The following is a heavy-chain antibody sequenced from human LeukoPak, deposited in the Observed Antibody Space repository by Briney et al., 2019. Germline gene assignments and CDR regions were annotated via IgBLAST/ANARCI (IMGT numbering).Heavy chain of an antibody. J-gene: IGHJ3*01. CDR2: TYYSGTS. CDR1: GGSITSSGYSY. CDR3: ARGDDDYGNLDV. V-gene: IGHV4-31*03. D-gene: IGHD4-17*01. Sequence: PSQTLSLTCTVSGGSITSSGYSYWTWIRQHPGKGLEWIGFTYYSGTSHYHTSLESRVTISVDTSKNQSSLRLNSVTAADTAVYFCARGDDDYGNLDVWGQGAMVTVSS.